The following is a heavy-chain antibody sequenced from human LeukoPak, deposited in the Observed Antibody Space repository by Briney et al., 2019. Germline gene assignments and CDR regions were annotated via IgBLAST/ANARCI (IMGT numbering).Heavy chain of an antibody. CDR2: ISYDGSNK. V-gene: IGHV3-30*18. CDR1: GFTFSSYG. J-gene: IGHJ4*02. D-gene: IGHD5-18*01. Sequence: GGSLRLSCAASGFTFSSYGMHWVRQAPGQGLEWGAVISYDGSNKYYADSVKGRFTISRDNSKNTLYLQMNSLRAEDTAVYYCAKEGLGGYSYGYPYFDYWGQGTLVTVSS. CDR3: AKEGLGGYSYGYPYFDY.